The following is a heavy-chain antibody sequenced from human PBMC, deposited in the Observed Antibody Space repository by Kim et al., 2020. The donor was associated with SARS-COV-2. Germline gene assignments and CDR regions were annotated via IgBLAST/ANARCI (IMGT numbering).Heavy chain of an antibody. J-gene: IGHJ6*01. CDR3: ATEHSSSWGYYYGMDV. Sequence: VVTLRLSCAASGFTFSSYGMHLVRQAPGKGLEWVAFIWYDGSNKYYADSVKGRFTISRDHSTNTLYLQMNSLRAAATAVDYCATEHSSSWGYYYGMDVWG. CDR1: GFTFSSYG. V-gene: IGHV3-30*02. CDR2: IWYDGSNK. D-gene: IGHD6-13*01.